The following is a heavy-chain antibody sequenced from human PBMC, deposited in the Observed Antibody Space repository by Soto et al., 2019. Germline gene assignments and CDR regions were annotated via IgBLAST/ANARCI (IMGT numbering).Heavy chain of an antibody. D-gene: IGHD3-16*01. CDR2: ISSSSSYT. CDR3: ARPGGGGGETSWFDP. Sequence: QVQLVESGGGLVKPGGSLRLSCAASGFTFSDYYMSWIRQTPGKGLEWVSYISSSSSYTNYADSVKGRFTISRDNAKNPLYRKMNGLRAEAAAVYYWARPGGGGGETSWFDPWGQGTLVTVSS. V-gene: IGHV3-11*05. CDR1: GFTFSDYY. J-gene: IGHJ5*02.